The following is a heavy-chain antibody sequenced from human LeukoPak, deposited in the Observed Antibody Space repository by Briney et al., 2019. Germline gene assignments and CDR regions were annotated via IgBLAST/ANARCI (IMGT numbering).Heavy chain of an antibody. J-gene: IGHJ5*02. V-gene: IGHV1-2*02. CDR2: INPNSGGT. D-gene: IGHD2-2*01. CDR1: GYTFTGYY. CDR3: ARADIVVVPAAMNWFDP. Sequence: WASVKVSCKASGYTFTGYYMHWVRQAPGQGLEWMGWINPNSGGTNYAQKFQGRVTMTRDTSISTAYMELSRLRSDDTAVYYCARADIVVVPAAMNWFDPWGQGTLVTVSS.